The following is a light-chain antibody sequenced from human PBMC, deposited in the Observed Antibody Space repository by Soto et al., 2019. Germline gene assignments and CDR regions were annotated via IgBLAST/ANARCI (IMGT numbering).Light chain of an antibody. CDR2: KVS. Sequence: VVMTQSPLSLPVALGQAASISCRSSQSLVDSAGNTSLSWFQQRPGLSPRRHIYKVSNRDSGVPDRCSGSGSCTDLTLKISRLEAEDVGVYYVMQGTRWPFTFGPGTKVDIK. CDR3: MQGTRWPFT. J-gene: IGKJ3*01. V-gene: IGKV2-30*01. CDR1: QSLVDSAGNTS.